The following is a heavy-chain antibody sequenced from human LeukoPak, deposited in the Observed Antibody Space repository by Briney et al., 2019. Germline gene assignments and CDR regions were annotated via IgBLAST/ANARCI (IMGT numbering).Heavy chain of an antibody. CDR1: GFTFSSYE. V-gene: IGHV3-21*01. CDR2: ISSSSYI. Sequence: GGSLRLSCAASGFTFSSYEMNWVRQTPGKGLEWVSSISSSSYIYYADSVKGRFTISRDNAKNSLYLHMNSLRAEDTAVYYCARDYGGSSPFDYWGQGTLVTVSS. CDR3: ARDYGGSSPFDY. D-gene: IGHD4-23*01. J-gene: IGHJ4*02.